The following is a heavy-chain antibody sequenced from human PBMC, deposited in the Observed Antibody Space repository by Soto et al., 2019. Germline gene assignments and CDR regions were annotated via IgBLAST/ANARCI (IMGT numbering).Heavy chain of an antibody. Sequence: GXSVKVSFKASGYTFASYAISLMRQAPGQGLEWMGWISAYNGNTNYAQKLQGRVTMTTDTSTSTAYMELRSLRSDDTAVYYCAKGMYYYDSSGYGLGLDYWGQGTLVTVSS. CDR3: AKGMYYYDSSGYGLGLDY. D-gene: IGHD3-22*01. V-gene: IGHV1-18*01. J-gene: IGHJ4*02. CDR2: ISAYNGNT. CDR1: GYTFASYA.